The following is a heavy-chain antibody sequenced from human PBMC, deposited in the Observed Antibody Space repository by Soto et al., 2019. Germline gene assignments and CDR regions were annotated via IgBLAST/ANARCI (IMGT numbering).Heavy chain of an antibody. V-gene: IGHV4-4*02. J-gene: IGHJ4*02. CDR1: GGSISSSHW. D-gene: IGHD2-21*01. CDR3: ARGPDLGWD. Sequence: QVQLQESGPGLVKPSGTLSLTCAVSGGSISSSHWWSWVRQPPGKGLEWIGEIYNSGSTKYNPSLKARITISLDKSESQCSLTLTSVNAADTAMYYCARGPDLGWDWGKGTLVTVSS. CDR2: IYNSGST.